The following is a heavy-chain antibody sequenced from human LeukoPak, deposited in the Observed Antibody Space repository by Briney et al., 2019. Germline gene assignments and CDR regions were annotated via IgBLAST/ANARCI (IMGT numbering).Heavy chain of an antibody. CDR3: ARHDTSRNVLLWFGEPYYYYMDV. J-gene: IGHJ6*03. CDR2: ISAYNGNT. D-gene: IGHD3-10*01. V-gene: IGHV1-18*04. Sequence: GASVKVSCKASGYTFTGYYMHWVRQAPGQGLEWMGWISAYNGNTNYAQKLQGRVTMTTDTSTSTAYMELRSLRSDDTAVYYCARHDTSRNVLLWFGEPYYYYMDVWGKGTTVTVSS. CDR1: GYTFTGYY.